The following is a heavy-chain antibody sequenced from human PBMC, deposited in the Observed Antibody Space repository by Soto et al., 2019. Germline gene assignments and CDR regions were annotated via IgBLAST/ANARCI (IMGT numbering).Heavy chain of an antibody. CDR3: TTRPSSVGWFDP. D-gene: IGHD6-6*01. Sequence: PSETLSLTCSVSGGSISGYYWTWIRQPPGKGLEWIGNIYYSGSTNYSPSLKSRVTISIDTSKNQFSLQLTSVTAADTAMYYCTTRPSSVGWFDPWGQGTLVNVSS. CDR1: GGSISGYY. V-gene: IGHV4-59*13. J-gene: IGHJ5*02. CDR2: IYYSGST.